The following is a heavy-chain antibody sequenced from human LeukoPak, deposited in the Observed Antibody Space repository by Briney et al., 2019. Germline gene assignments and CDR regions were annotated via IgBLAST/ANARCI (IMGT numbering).Heavy chain of an antibody. D-gene: IGHD5-24*01. Sequence: SETLSLTCTVSGGSISGTYYWSWIRQPPGKRLEWIGYIYYTGTTDSNPSLKSRVTISLDTSKNQFSLNLSSVTAADTAVYYCARDGIEMATITDYWGQGTLVTVSS. CDR2: IYYTGTT. CDR3: ARDGIEMATITDY. CDR1: GGSISGTYY. V-gene: IGHV4-59*12. J-gene: IGHJ4*02.